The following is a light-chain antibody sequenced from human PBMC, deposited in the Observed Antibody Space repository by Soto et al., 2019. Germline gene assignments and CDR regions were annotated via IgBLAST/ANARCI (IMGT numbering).Light chain of an antibody. CDR3: CSFAGSTTLWV. Sequence: QSALTQPASVSGSPGQSITISCTGTSSDVGSYSVVSWYQKHPGKAPKVIIYDVTKRPSGVSHRFSGSKSGNTASLTISGLQAEDEANYYCCSFAGSTTLWVFGGGTKVTVL. J-gene: IGLJ3*02. CDR1: SSDVGSYSV. CDR2: DVT. V-gene: IGLV2-23*02.